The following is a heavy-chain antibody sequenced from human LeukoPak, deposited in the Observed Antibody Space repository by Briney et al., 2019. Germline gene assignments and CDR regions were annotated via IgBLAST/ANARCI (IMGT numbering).Heavy chain of an antibody. CDR2: ISNDGSER. CDR3: ARDRGF. D-gene: IGHD3-10*01. V-gene: IGHV3-30*03. CDR1: GFTFTNYD. Sequence: GGSLRLSCAASGFTFTNYDIHWVRQAPGKGLEWVAVISNDGSERYFVDSVKGRFTISRDNSKNTLYLQMNSLRAEDTAVYYCARDRGFWGQGTMVTVSS. J-gene: IGHJ3*01.